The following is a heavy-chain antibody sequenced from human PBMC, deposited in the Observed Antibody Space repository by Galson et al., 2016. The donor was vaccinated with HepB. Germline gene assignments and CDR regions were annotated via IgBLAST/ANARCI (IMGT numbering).Heavy chain of an antibody. D-gene: IGHD3-10*01. V-gene: IGHV3-23*01. CDR2: ISGSAFST. CDR1: GFTFSSYS. Sequence: SLRLSCAASGFTFSSYSMTWVRQAPGKGLEWVSSISGSAFSTYYADSVKGRFTISRDNSKNTLYLQMNSLRAEDTAVYYCAKDPQIYASGSNWLDPWGQGTLVTVSS. CDR3: AKDPQIYASGSNWLDP. J-gene: IGHJ5*02.